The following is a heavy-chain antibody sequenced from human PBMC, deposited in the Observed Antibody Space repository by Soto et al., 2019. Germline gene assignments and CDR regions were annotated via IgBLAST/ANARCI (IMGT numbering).Heavy chain of an antibody. D-gene: IGHD6-19*01. CDR2: TYYRSKWYN. CDR3: ARGPGAVAGYYYGMDV. J-gene: IGHJ6*02. V-gene: IGHV6-1*01. Sequence: SQTLSLTCVISGDSVSSNSAAWNWIRQSPSRGLEWLGRTYYRSKWYNDYAVSVKSRITINPDTSKNQFSLQLNSVTPEDTAVYYCARGPGAVAGYYYGMDVWGQGTTVTVSS. CDR1: GDSVSSNSAA.